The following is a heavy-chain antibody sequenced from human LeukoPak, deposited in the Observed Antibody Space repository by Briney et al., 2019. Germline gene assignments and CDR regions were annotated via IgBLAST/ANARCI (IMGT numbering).Heavy chain of an antibody. V-gene: IGHV3-74*01. D-gene: IGHD3-10*01. Sequence: GGSLRLSCAASGFTFSSYWMHWVRQAPGKGLVWVSCIDSDGSSTSYADSVKGRFTISRDNAKNTLYLQMNSLRAEDTAVYYCARDSRAFGDYWGQGTLVTVSS. CDR3: ARDSRAFGDY. J-gene: IGHJ4*02. CDR1: GFTFSSYW. CDR2: IDSDGSST.